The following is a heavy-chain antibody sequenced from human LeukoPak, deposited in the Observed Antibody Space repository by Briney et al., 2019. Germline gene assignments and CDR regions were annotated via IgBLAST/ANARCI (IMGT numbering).Heavy chain of an antibody. V-gene: IGHV3-23*01. CDR3: AKDSVTMVRGNIDY. Sequence: PGGSLRLSCGASGFTFSRYTMNWVRQAPGKGLEWVSGIYGGVTGSTFYAESAKGRFTISRDNSKNTLYLQMNSLRDEDTAVYYCAKDSVTMVRGNIDYWGQGTLVTVSS. CDR2: IYGGVTGST. D-gene: IGHD3-10*01. J-gene: IGHJ4*02. CDR1: GFTFSRYT.